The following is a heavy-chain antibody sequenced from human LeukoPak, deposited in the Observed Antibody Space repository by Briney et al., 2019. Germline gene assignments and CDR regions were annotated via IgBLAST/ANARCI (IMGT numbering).Heavy chain of an antibody. V-gene: IGHV1-2*02. CDR3: ARADAGRRFDY. D-gene: IGHD2-15*01. CDR2: INANSGDT. CDR1: GYTFTGYY. J-gene: IGHJ4*02. Sequence: ASVKVSCKASGYTFTGYYMHWVRQAPGQGLEWMGWINANSGDTGYAQKFQGRVTMTRDTSVSTAYMELSRLRSDDTAVYFCARADAGRRFDYWGQGALVTVSS.